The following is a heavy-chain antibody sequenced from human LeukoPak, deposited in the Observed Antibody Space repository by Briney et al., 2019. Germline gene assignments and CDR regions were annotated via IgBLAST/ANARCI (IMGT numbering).Heavy chain of an antibody. CDR1: GFTFSSYG. CDR2: INSDGSST. J-gene: IGHJ4*02. Sequence: GGSLRLSCAASGFTFSSYGMHWVRQAPGKGLLWVSRINSDGSSTSYADSVKGRFTISRDNAKNTLYLQMNSLRAEDTAVYYCARRIAAAAAPYYFDYWGQGTLVTVSS. D-gene: IGHD6-13*01. CDR3: ARRIAAAAAPYYFDY. V-gene: IGHV3-74*01.